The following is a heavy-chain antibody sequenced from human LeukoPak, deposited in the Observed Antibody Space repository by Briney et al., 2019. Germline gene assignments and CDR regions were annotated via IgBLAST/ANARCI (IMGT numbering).Heavy chain of an antibody. Sequence: SVKVSCKASGGTFSSYAISWVRQAPGQGLEWMGGIIPIFGTANYAQKFQGRVTITADESTSTAYMELSSLRSEDTAVYYCARALKWHYGMDVWGQGTTVTVSS. V-gene: IGHV1-69*13. CDR2: IIPIFGTA. J-gene: IGHJ6*02. D-gene: IGHD5-12*01. CDR1: GGTFSSYA. CDR3: ARALKWHYGMDV.